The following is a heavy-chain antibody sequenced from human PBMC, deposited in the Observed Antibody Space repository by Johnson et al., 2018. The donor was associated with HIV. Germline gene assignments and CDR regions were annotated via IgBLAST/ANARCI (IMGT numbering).Heavy chain of an antibody. D-gene: IGHD6-19*01. CDR3: ARGVGGAGDDAFDI. Sequence: QVQLVESGGDFVKPGGSLRLSCAASGFTFSDYYMSWIRQAPGKGLEWISYISGSGTTIFYTDSVKGRFAISRDNAKKSLFLRMDSLRAEDTAVYYCARGVGGAGDDAFDIWGEGTMVIVSS. V-gene: IGHV3-11*04. CDR1: GFTFSDYY. CDR2: ISGSGTTI. J-gene: IGHJ3*02.